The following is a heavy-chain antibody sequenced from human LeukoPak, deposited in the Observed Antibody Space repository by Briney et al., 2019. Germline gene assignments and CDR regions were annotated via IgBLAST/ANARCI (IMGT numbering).Heavy chain of an antibody. Sequence: SETLSLTCAVSGGSISSSNWWSWVRPPPGKGLEWIGEIYHSGSTNYNPSLKSRVTISVDKSKNQFSLKLSSVTAADTAVYYCARVGYYDSSGYYLPFDYWGQGTLVTVSS. CDR3: ARVGYYDSSGYYLPFDY. V-gene: IGHV4-4*02. J-gene: IGHJ4*02. CDR1: GGSISSSNW. D-gene: IGHD3-22*01. CDR2: IYHSGST.